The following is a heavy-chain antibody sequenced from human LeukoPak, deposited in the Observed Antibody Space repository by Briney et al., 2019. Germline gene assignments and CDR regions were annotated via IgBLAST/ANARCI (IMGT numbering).Heavy chain of an antibody. Sequence: GGSLRLSCAASGFTFSGFWMSWVRQAPGKGLEWVANIKVDGSEKNYVDSVRGRFTISRDNAKNSLYLQMNSLRAEDTAVYYCTRTGRSLGYWGQGTLVTVSS. V-gene: IGHV3-7*01. D-gene: IGHD1-14*01. J-gene: IGHJ4*02. CDR3: TRTGRSLGY. CDR2: IKVDGSEK. CDR1: GFTFSGFW.